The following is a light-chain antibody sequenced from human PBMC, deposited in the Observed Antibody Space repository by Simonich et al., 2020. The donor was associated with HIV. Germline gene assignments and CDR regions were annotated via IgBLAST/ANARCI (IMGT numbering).Light chain of an antibody. CDR2: KAS. CDR3: QQYNNYRT. Sequence: DIEMTQSPSTLSASVGDKVTITCRASQSISSWLAWYQQKPGKAPKLLIYKASTLHSGVPSRFSGSGSGTEFTLTISSLQPDDFATYYCQQYNNYRTFGQGTKVEIK. J-gene: IGKJ1*01. V-gene: IGKV1-5*03. CDR1: QSISSW.